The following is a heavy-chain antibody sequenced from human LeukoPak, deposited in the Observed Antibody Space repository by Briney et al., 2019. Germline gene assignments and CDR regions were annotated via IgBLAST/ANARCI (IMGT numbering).Heavy chain of an antibody. CDR3: ARANGGYCSSTSCPLMDV. J-gene: IGHJ6*04. V-gene: IGHV3-30-3*01. CDR1: GFTFSSYA. Sequence: GGSLRLSCAASGFTFSSYAMHWVRQAPGKGLEWVAVISYDGSNKYYADSVKGRFTISRDNSKNTLYLQMNSLRAEDTAVYYCARANGGYCSSTSCPLMDVWGKGTTVTVSS. D-gene: IGHD2-2*01. CDR2: ISYDGSNK.